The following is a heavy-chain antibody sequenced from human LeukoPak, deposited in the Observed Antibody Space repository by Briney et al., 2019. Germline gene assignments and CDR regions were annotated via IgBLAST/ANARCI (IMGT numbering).Heavy chain of an antibody. V-gene: IGHV3-74*01. Sequence: PGGSLRLSCAASGFTFSSYFMHWVRQAPGKGLGWVSRIKSDGSTNYADSVKGRFTISRDNAKNTLSLQMNSLRAEDTGVYYCARAPSEIGGYYPEYFRHWGQGTLVTVSS. J-gene: IGHJ1*01. CDR1: GFTFSSYF. CDR3: ARAPSEIGGYYPEYFRH. D-gene: IGHD3-22*01. CDR2: IKSDGST.